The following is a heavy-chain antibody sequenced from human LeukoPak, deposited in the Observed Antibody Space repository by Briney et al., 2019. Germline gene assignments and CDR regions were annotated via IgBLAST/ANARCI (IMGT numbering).Heavy chain of an antibody. V-gene: IGHV6-1*01. J-gene: IGHJ4*02. CDR2: TYYKSKWYN. CDR3: VRSGRDGYLDY. Sequence: SQTLSLTCALSGDSFSSNSAAWNWNRQSPSRGLEWLGRTYYKSKWYNGYTVSVKSRITINPDTSKNQFSLQLNSVTPEDTAVYFCVRSGRDGYLDYWGQGTLVTVSS. D-gene: IGHD5-24*01. CDR1: GDSFSSNSAA.